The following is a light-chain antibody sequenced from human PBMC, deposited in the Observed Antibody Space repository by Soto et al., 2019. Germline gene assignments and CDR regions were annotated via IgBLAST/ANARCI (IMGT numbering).Light chain of an antibody. Sequence: NQSAAFLSLSTGERVTLSCRASQSVNSNLAWYQQKAGQAPRLLIYGTSTRATGIPARFSGSGSGTDFTLTISSLQSEDFAVYYCQQYNNWPQTFGQGTKVDIK. CDR2: GTS. CDR1: QSVNSN. J-gene: IGKJ1*01. V-gene: IGKV3-15*01. CDR3: QQYNNWPQT.